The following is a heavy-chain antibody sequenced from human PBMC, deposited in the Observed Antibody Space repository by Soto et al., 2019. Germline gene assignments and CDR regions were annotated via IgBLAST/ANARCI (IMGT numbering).Heavy chain of an antibody. CDR2: INPSGGST. J-gene: IGHJ4*02. V-gene: IGHV1-46*01. CDR1: GYTFTSYY. D-gene: IGHD3-16*01. Sequence: QVQLVQSGAEVKKPGASVKVSCKASGYTFTSYYMHWVRQAPGQGLEWMGIINPSGGSTSYAQKFQGRVTLTRDTSASTVYMVLSSLRSEDTAVYYCARVVMGWGSYYWGQGTLVTVSA. CDR3: ARVVMGWGSYY.